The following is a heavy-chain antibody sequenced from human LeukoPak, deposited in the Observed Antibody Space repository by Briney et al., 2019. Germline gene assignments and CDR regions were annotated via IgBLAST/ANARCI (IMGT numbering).Heavy chain of an antibody. CDR2: INPNSGGT. J-gene: IGHJ4*02. V-gene: IGHV1-2*02. D-gene: IGHD6-13*01. Sequence: ASVKVSCKASGYTFTGYYMHWVRQAPGQGLEWMGWINPNSGGTNYAQKLQGRVTMTTGTSTSTAYMELRGLRSDDTAVYYCARDLGSGIAEPFDHWGQGTLVTVSS. CDR1: GYTFTGYY. CDR3: ARDLGSGIAEPFDH.